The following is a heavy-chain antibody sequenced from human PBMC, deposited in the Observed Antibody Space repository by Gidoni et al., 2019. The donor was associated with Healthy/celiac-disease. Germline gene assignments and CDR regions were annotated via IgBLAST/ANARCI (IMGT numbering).Heavy chain of an antibody. CDR1: GFTFSSYS. CDR3: ARSAAGFDY. D-gene: IGHD6-25*01. Sequence: EVQLVEAGGGLVQHGGSLSLSWAASGFTFSSYSMNWVRQAPGKGLEWGSYISSSSSTRYYADSVKGRFTISRVNAKNSLSLQMNSLRAEDTAVYYCARSAAGFDYWGQGTLVTVSS. V-gene: IGHV3-48*01. J-gene: IGHJ4*02. CDR2: ISSSSSTR.